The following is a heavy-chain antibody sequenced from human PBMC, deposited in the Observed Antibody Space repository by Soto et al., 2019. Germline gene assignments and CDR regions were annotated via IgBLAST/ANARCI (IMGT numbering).Heavy chain of an antibody. CDR2: INDNGRST. CDR3: AKDTGMAGSYWSFDL. J-gene: IGHJ2*01. Sequence: PGGSLRLSCAASGFTFSTYAMNWVRQAPGKGLEWVSTINDNGRSTYDADSVKGRFTISRDNSKNTLYLHMNSLRAEDTAIYYCAKDTGMAGSYWSFDLWGRGTLVTAPQ. CDR1: GFTFSTYA. D-gene: IGHD6-19*01. V-gene: IGHV3-23*01.